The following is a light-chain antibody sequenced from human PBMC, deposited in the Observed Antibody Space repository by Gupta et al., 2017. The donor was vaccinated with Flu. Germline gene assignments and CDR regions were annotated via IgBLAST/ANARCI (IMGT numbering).Light chain of an antibody. Sequence: DIYKTQSAYSLSVYVGDSGTITCRASQSISSYLNWYQQKPGKAPKLLIYAASSMQSGVPSRFSGSGSGTEFTLTISSLQPEDFATYYCQQSYSTPWTFGQGTKVEIK. CDR3: QQSYSTPWT. V-gene: IGKV1-39*01. CDR2: AAS. J-gene: IGKJ1*01. CDR1: QSISSY.